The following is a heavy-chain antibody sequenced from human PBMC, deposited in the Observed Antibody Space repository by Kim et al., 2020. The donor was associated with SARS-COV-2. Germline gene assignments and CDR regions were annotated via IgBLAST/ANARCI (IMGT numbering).Heavy chain of an antibody. V-gene: IGHV5-51*01. J-gene: IGHJ4*02. D-gene: IGHD5-12*01. CDR3: ARSDSDIANFDY. Sequence: RYSTSVQGQVTISADNANSTVYLQWSSLEAADTAIYYCARSDSDIANFDYWGQGTLVTVSS.